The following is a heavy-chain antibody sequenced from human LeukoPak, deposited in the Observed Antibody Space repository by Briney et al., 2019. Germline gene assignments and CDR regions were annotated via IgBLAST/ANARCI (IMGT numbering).Heavy chain of an antibody. J-gene: IGHJ4*02. CDR2: IYPGDSDT. CDR1: GYSFTSYW. V-gene: IGHV5-51*01. Sequence: GESLKISCKGSGYSFTSYWIGWVRQMPGKGLEWMGIIYPGDSDTRYSPSFQGQVTISADKSISTAYLQWSSLKASDTAMYYCARHHHDGDYRGGIMFDYWGQGTLVTVSS. CDR3: ARHHHDGDYRGGIMFDY. D-gene: IGHD4-17*01.